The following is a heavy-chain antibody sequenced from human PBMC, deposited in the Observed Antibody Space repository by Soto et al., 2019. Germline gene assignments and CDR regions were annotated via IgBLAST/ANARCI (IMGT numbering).Heavy chain of an antibody. J-gene: IGHJ4*02. V-gene: IGHV3-30-3*01. Sequence: GSLRLSCAASGFTFSSYAMHWVRQAPGKGLEWVAVISYDGSNKYYADSVKGRFTISRDNSKNTLYLQMNSLRAEDTAVYYRARELLFDYWGQGTLVTVSS. CDR1: GFTFSSYA. CDR2: ISYDGSNK. CDR3: ARELLFDY.